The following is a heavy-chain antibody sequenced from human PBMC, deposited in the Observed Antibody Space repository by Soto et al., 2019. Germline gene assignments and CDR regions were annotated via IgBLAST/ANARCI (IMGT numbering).Heavy chain of an antibody. V-gene: IGHV1-69*01. D-gene: IGHD6-13*01. CDR1: EGTFNSYA. Sequence: QAQVVQSGAEVRKPGSSVKLSCKASEGTFNSYAIAWVRQAPGQGLEWMGGIIPYYNTLNYAQKFQDRVTLTADDSTNTVYVELSSLRSDDTAVYFCASGASRWYPYFFDSWAQGTRVTVSS. CDR2: IIPYYNTL. J-gene: IGHJ4*02. CDR3: ASGASRWYPYFFDS.